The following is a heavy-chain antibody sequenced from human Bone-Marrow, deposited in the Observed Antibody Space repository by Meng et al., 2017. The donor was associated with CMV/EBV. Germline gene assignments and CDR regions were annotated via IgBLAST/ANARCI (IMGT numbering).Heavy chain of an antibody. D-gene: IGHD2-2*03. CDR3: AKDALGYCSSTSCHYGMDV. J-gene: IGHJ6*02. V-gene: IGHV3-66*02. CDR1: GFTVSSNY. CDR2: IYSGGST. Sequence: GGSLRLSCAASGFTVSSNYMSWVRQAPGKGLEWVSVIYSGGSTYYADSVKGRFTISRDNSKNTLYLQMNSLRAEDTAVYYCAKDALGYCSSTSCHYGMDVWDQGTTVTVSS.